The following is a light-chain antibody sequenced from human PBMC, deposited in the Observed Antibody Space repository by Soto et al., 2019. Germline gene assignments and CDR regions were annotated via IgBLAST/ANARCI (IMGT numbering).Light chain of an antibody. J-gene: IGKJ4*01. CDR3: QQYYSYLGT. CDR1: QGISSY. CDR2: AAS. Sequence: AIRITQSPSSFSASTGDRVTITCRASQGISSYLAWYQQKPGKAPKLLIYAASTLQSGVPSRFSGSGSGTDFTLTISCLQSEDFATYYCQQYYSYLGTLGGGTKVDIK. V-gene: IGKV1-8*01.